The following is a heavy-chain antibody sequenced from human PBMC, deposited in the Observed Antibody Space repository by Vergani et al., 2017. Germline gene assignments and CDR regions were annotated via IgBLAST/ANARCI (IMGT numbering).Heavy chain of an antibody. CDR1: GGSISSYY. J-gene: IGHJ4*02. CDR3: ARGGCSSTSCYRY. V-gene: IGHV4-59*12. CDR2: IYYSGST. Sequence: QVQLQESGPGLVKPSETLSLTCTVSGGSISSYYWSWMRQPPGKGLEWIGYIYYSGSTNYNPSLKSRVTISVDTSKNQFSLKLSSVTAADTAVYYCARGGCSSTSCYRYWGQGTLVTVSS. D-gene: IGHD2-2*01.